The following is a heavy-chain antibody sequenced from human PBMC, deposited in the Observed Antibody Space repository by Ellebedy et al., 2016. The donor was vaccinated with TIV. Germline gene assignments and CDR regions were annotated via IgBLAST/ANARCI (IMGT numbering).Heavy chain of an antibody. CDR1: GYSISSGSY. CDR2: IYHSGST. Sequence: SETLSLTCAVSGYSISSGSYWGWIRQPPGKGLEWIGSIYHSGSTYYNPSLKRRVSISMDTSRNQFSLKLRSVTAAETAVYYCATFRNLDGFDIWGQGKMVTVSS. J-gene: IGHJ3*02. D-gene: IGHD2/OR15-2a*01. CDR3: ATFRNLDGFDI. V-gene: IGHV4-38-2*01.